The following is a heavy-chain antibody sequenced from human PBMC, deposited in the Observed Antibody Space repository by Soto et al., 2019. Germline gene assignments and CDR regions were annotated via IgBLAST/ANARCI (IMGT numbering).Heavy chain of an antibody. Sequence: TLSLTCAVSGLYIKRWCYCGSLIRQPRGKGLEWIGYVYSSGTTDYNPSLNSRATMSVETSKNQFSLKLSSVTAADTAVYYCARDIGSFDYGEGSWGQGLKVTCSS. CDR1: GLYIKRWCYC. V-gene: IGHV4-30-4*07. CDR3: ARDIGSFDYGEGS. J-gene: IGHJ5*02. CDR2: VYSSGTT. D-gene: IGHD3-10*01.